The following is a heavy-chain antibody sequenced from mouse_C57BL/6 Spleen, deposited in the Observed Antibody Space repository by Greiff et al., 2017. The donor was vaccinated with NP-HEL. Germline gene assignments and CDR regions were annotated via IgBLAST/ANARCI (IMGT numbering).Heavy chain of an antibody. D-gene: IGHD2-4*01. CDR1: GYSFTDYN. V-gene: IGHV1-39*01. J-gene: IGHJ3*01. CDR3: ARERTYYDYDRGFAY. CDR2: INPNYGTT. Sequence: VQLKESGPELVKPGASVKISCKASGYSFTDYNMNWVKQSNGKSLEWIGVINPNYGTTSYNQKFKGKATLTVDQSSSTAYMQLNSLTSEDSAVYYCARERTYYDYDRGFAYWGQGTLVTVSA.